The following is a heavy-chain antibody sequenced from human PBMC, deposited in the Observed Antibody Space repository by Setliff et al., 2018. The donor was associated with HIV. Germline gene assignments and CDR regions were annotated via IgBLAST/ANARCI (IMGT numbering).Heavy chain of an antibody. CDR3: AHWIHRWWYFDL. Sequence: ASGPTLVNPTQTLTLTCTFSGFSLTTSGVGVGWIRQPPGKALEWLALIYWDDDKRYSPSLKSRLTITKDTPKNQVVLTMTNMDPVDTATYYCAHWIHRWWYFDLWGRGSLVTVSS. D-gene: IGHD5-18*01. CDR1: GFSLTTSGVG. V-gene: IGHV2-5*02. CDR2: IYWDDDK. J-gene: IGHJ2*01.